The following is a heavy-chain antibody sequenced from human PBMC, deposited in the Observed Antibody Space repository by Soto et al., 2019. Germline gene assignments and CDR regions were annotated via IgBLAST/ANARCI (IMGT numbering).Heavy chain of an antibody. J-gene: IGHJ3*02. CDR1: GGSISSSSYY. Sequence: QLQLQESGPGLVKPSETLSLTCTVSGGSISSSSYYWGWIRQPPGKGLEWIGSIYYSGSTYYNPSLKSRVTISVDTSKNQFSLKLSSVTAADTAVYYCARPLYSSSWYAWNDAFDIWGQGTMVTVSS. D-gene: IGHD6-13*01. CDR2: IYYSGST. CDR3: ARPLYSSSWYAWNDAFDI. V-gene: IGHV4-39*01.